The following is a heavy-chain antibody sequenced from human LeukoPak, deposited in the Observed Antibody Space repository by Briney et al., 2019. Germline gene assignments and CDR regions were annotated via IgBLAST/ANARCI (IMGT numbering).Heavy chain of an antibody. J-gene: IGHJ6*02. V-gene: IGHV3-23*01. D-gene: IGHD3-9*01. CDR3: ARGSGDILTGYSGMDV. Sequence: PGGSLRLSCAASGFTFSSYAMSWVRQAPGKGLEWVSAISGSGASTYYADSVKGRFTISRDNSKNSFSLPMNSLSADDTAVYYCARGSGDILTGYSGMDVWGQGTTVTVSS. CDR2: ISGSGAST. CDR1: GFTFSSYA.